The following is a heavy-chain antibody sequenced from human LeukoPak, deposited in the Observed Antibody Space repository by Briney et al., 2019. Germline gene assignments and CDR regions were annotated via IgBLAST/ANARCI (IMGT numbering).Heavy chain of an antibody. D-gene: IGHD6-19*01. CDR3: ASSGVAGTEFDY. Sequence: SETLSLTCAVYGGSFSGYYWSWIRQPPGKGLEWIGSIYYSGSTYYNPSLKSRVTISVDTSKNQFSLKLSSVTAADTAVYCCASSGVAGTEFDYWGQGTLVTVSS. CDR1: GGSFSGYY. J-gene: IGHJ4*02. CDR2: IYYSGST. V-gene: IGHV4-34*01.